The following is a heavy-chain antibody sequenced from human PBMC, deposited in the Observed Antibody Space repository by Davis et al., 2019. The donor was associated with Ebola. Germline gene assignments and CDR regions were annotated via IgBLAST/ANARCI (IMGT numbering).Heavy chain of an antibody. CDR3: TTPGGQDSGYDVFDI. CDR2: INPNDGRT. D-gene: IGHD5-12*01. CDR1: RYTLTNYY. J-gene: IGHJ3*02. Sequence: ASVKVSCKASRYTLTNYYMHWVRQAPGQGLEWMGMINPNDGRTIYAQKFQGRVTVTRDTSTTTVYMDLSSLRSEDTALYYCTTPGGQDSGYDVFDIWGQGTMVTVSS. V-gene: IGHV1-46*03.